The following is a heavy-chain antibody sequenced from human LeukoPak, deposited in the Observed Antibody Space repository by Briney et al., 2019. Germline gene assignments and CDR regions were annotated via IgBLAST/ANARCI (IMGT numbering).Heavy chain of an antibody. CDR2: IYYRGNT. CDR3: ARAGNNWSFDY. D-gene: IGHD1-1*01. V-gene: IGHV4-59*02. Sequence: SETLSLTCTVSGDSVSIYYWSWIRQPPGKGLEWIGYIYYRGNTNYNPSLKSRVTMAVDTSKNQFSLKVSSVTAADTAVYYCARAGNNWSFDYWGRGTLVTVSS. CDR1: GDSVSIYY. J-gene: IGHJ4*02.